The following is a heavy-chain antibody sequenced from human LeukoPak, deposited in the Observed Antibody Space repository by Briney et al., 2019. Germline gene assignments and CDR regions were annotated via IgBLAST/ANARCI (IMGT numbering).Heavy chain of an antibody. Sequence: SETLSLTCTVSGGSISSYYWSWIRQPPGKGLEWIGYIYYSGGTNYNPSLKSRVTISVDTSKNQFSLKLSSVTAADTAVYYCARGGGWLRYTNFDYWGQGTLVTVSS. CDR2: IYYSGGT. V-gene: IGHV4-59*01. CDR3: ARGGGWLRYTNFDY. D-gene: IGHD5-12*01. J-gene: IGHJ4*02. CDR1: GGSISSYY.